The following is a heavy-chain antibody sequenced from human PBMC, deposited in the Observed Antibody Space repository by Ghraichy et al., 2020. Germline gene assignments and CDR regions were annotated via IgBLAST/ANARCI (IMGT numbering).Heavy chain of an antibody. CDR3: ARGATRVGESDCWFDP. CDR2: INHSGST. CDR1: GGSFSGYY. V-gene: IGHV4-34*01. J-gene: IGHJ5*02. D-gene: IGHD3-10*01. Sequence: SETLSLTCAVYGGSFSGYYWSWIRQPPGKGLEWIGEINHSGSTNYNPSLKSRVTISVDTSKNQFSLKLSSVTAADTAVYYCARGATRVGESDCWFDPGAREPWSPTPQ.